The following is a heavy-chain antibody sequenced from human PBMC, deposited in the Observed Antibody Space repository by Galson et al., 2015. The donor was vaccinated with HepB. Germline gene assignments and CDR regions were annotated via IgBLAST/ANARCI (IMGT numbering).Heavy chain of an antibody. CDR3: ARGTRLTGYYFDY. Sequence: SLRLSCAASGFTFSSYWMSWVRQAPGKGLEWVANIKQDGSEKYYVDSVKGRFTISRDNAKNSLYLQMNSLRAEDTAVYYCARGTRLTGYYFDYWGQGTLVTVSS. V-gene: IGHV3-7*03. D-gene: IGHD1-1*01. CDR2: IKQDGSEK. J-gene: IGHJ4*02. CDR1: GFTFSSYW.